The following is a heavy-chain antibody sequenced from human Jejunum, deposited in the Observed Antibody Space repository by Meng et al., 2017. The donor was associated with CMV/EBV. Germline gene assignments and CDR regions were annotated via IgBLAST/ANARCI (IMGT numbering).Heavy chain of an antibody. CDR2: ITSSSSTV. V-gene: IGHV3-48*04. Sequence: ASGFAFSSYSMNWVRQAPGKGLEWISYITSSSSTVFYADSVRGRFTVSRDNANNSLYLQMNNLRADDTALYYCARDPVLSGLDVWGQGATVTVSS. CDR1: GFAFSSYS. CDR3: ARDPVLSGLDV. J-gene: IGHJ6*02.